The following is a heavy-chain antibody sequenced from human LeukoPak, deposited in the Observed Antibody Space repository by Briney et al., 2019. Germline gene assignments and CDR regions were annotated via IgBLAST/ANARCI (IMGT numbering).Heavy chain of an antibody. J-gene: IGHJ3*02. CDR3: AGHSPSNYYFFDI. V-gene: IGHV3-11*01. Sequence: GGSLRLSCAASGFTFSDYYMSWIRQAPGKGLEWVSYISSSGSTIYYADSVKGRFTISRDNAKNSLYLQMNSLRAEDTAVYYCAGHSPSNYYFFDIWGQGTMVTVSS. CDR1: GFTFSDYY. D-gene: IGHD4-11*01. CDR2: ISSSGSTI.